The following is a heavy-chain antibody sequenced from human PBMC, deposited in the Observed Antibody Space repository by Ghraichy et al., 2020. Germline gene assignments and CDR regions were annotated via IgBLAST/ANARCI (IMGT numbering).Heavy chain of an antibody. V-gene: IGHV4-34*01. D-gene: IGHD6-13*01. Sequence: ESLNISCAVYGGSFSAYYWSWIRQPPGKGLEWIGEINHSGSTNYYPSLKSRVTISVDTSKNQFSLKLSSVTAADTAVYYCARRRHSSSWLGWFDPWGQGTLVTVSS. CDR1: GGSFSAYY. CDR2: INHSGST. CDR3: ARRRHSSSWLGWFDP. J-gene: IGHJ5*02.